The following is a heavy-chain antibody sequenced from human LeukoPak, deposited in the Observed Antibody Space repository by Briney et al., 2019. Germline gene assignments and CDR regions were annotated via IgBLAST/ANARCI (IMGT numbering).Heavy chain of an antibody. Sequence: SVKVSCKASGGIFSSYTISWVRQAPGQGLEWMGRIIPLLGIANYAQKLQGRVTIIADKSTSTAYMELSSLRSEDTAVYYCARDDADSAYADGDYWGQGTLVTVSS. CDR2: IIPLLGIA. CDR1: GGIFSSYT. J-gene: IGHJ4*02. D-gene: IGHD5-12*01. V-gene: IGHV1-69*04. CDR3: ARDDADSAYADGDY.